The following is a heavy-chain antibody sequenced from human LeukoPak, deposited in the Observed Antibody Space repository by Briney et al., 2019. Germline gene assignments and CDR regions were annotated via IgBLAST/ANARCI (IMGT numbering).Heavy chain of an antibody. J-gene: IGHJ4*02. CDR2: IYPGGSDT. D-gene: IGHD6-13*01. CDR3: ARAAAGTTKYFDY. Sequence: GESLKISCKGSGYSFTSYWIGWVRQMPGKGLEWMGIIYPGGSDTRYSPSFQGQVTISADKSITTAYLQWSSLKASDTAMYYCARAAAGTTKYFDYWGQGTLVTVSS. CDR1: GYSFTSYW. V-gene: IGHV5-51*01.